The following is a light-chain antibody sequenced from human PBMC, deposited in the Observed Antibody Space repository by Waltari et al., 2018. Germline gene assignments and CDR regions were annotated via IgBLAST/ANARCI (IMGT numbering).Light chain of an antibody. CDR2: VNSDGSH. CDR1: SRHSDYA. Sequence: QLVLTQPPSASASLGASVKLTRTLSSRHSDYAIAWHHQQPRKGPRYLMRVNSDGSHKKGDGIPDRFSGSSSGAGRFLTISSLQSEDEADYFCQTWGFGIEVFGGGTKLTVL. V-gene: IGLV4-69*01. J-gene: IGLJ3*02. CDR3: QTWGFGIEV.